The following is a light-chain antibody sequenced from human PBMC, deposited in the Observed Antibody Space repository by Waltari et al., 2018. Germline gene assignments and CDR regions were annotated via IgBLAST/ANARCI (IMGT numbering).Light chain of an antibody. J-gene: IGLJ3*02. V-gene: IGLV3-1*01. CDR2: QDT. CDR3: QALGTGAWV. Sequence: SWIQQTPGQPPLLVIYQDTNRPSGIPELFSGSKAGNAATLTISGTQAMDEADYYCQALGTGAWVFGGGTKLTVL.